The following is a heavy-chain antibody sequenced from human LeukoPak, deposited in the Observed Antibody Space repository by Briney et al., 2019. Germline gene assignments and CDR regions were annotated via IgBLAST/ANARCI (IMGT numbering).Heavy chain of an antibody. J-gene: IGHJ4*02. D-gene: IGHD5-18*01. CDR2: IRSKAYGGTT. Sequence: GGSLRLSCTASGFTFGDYAMSWARQAPGKGLEWVGFIRSKAYGGTTEYAASVKGRFTISRDDSKSIAYLQMNSLKTEDTAVYYCTRDEAYSYGLIYWGQGTLVTVSS. V-gene: IGHV3-49*04. CDR3: TRDEAYSYGLIY. CDR1: GFTFGDYA.